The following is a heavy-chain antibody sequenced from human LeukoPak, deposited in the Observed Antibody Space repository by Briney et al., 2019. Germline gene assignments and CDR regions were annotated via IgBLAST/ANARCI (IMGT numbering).Heavy chain of an antibody. D-gene: IGHD1-26*01. CDR3: ARDQVGATYFDY. Sequence: PSETLSLTCAVSGGSISSSGYSWSWIRQPPGKGLEWIGYIHHTGSTYYNPSLKSRVTISVDRSKNQFSLKLSSVTAADTAVYYCARDQVGATYFDYWGQGTLVTVSS. J-gene: IGHJ4*02. CDR1: GGSISSSGYS. V-gene: IGHV4-30-2*01. CDR2: IHHTGST.